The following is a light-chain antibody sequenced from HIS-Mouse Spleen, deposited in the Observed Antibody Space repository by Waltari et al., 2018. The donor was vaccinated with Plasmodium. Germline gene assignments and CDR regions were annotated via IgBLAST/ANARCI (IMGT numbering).Light chain of an antibody. J-gene: IGLJ2*01. CDR1: SGPSRSA. CDR2: LNSDGSH. Sequence: QLVLTQSPSASASLGASVKLTCPLSSGPSRSAIAWHQQQPEKGPRYLMKLNSDGSHSKGDGIPDRFSGSSSGAERYLTISSLQSEDEADYYCQTWGTGMGVFGGGTKLTVL. CDR3: QTWGTGMGV. V-gene: IGLV4-69*01.